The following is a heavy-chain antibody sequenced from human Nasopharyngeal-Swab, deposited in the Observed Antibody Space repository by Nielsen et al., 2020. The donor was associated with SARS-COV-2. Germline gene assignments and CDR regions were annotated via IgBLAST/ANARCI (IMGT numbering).Heavy chain of an antibody. D-gene: IGHD3-22*01. CDR1: GFTFSPYT. Sequence: GSLRLSCATSGFTFSPYTMTWVRQAPGKGLQWISYITSGNSVQYADSVRGRFTISRDNAKNTLYLQMNSLRAEDTAVYHCARVRGDYDSSGYYYHDGAFDIWGQGTMVTVSS. CDR2: ITSGNSV. V-gene: IGHV3-48*04. CDR3: ARVRGDYDSSGYYYHDGAFDI. J-gene: IGHJ3*02.